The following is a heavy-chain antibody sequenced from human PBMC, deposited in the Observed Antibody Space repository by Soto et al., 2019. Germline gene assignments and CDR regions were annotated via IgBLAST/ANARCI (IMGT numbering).Heavy chain of an antibody. D-gene: IGHD2-15*01. CDR2: MNPGSGDT. J-gene: IGHJ4*02. Sequence: ASVKVSCKASGYTFTSYDISWVRQATGQGLEWMGWMNPGSGDTGYAQKFQGRVTMTSNTSISTACMDLSRLTSEDTAVYYCARGPYCSGGSCYYDLWGQGTLVTVSS. CDR3: ARGPYCSGGSCYYDL. CDR1: GYTFTSYD. V-gene: IGHV1-8*01.